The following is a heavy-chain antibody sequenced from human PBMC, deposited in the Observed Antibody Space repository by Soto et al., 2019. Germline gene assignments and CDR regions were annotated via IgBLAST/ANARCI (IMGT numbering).Heavy chain of an antibody. Sequence: GASVKVSCKASGYTFTGYYMHWVRQAPRQGLEWMGWINPNSGGTNYAQKFQGRVTMTRDTSISTAYMELSRLRSDDTAVYYCARDDSGSYYAYYYYGMDVWGQGTTVTVSS. CDR1: GYTFTGYY. D-gene: IGHD1-26*01. V-gene: IGHV1-2*02. CDR2: INPNSGGT. CDR3: ARDDSGSYYAYYYYGMDV. J-gene: IGHJ6*02.